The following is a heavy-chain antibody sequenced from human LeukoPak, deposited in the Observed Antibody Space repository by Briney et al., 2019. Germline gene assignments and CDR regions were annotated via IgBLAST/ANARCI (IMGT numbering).Heavy chain of an antibody. D-gene: IGHD3-10*01. CDR1: GGSFGGYY. V-gene: IGHV4-34*01. J-gene: IGHJ4*02. CDR2: INDSGSS. CDR3: ARFPIWFGEGWELDDY. Sequence: SETLSLTCAVYGGSFGGYYWSWIRQPPGKGLEWIGEINDSGSSNYIPSLKSRVTISVDRSKNQFSLWLSSVTAADTAMYYCARFPIWFGEGWELDDYWGQGTLVTVSS.